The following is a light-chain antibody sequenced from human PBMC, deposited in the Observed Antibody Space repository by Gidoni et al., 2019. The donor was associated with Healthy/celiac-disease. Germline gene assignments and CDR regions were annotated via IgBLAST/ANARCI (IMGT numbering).Light chain of an antibody. Sequence: QSVLTQPPSASGTPGQRVTISCSGRSSNIGSNYVYWYQQLPGTAPKLLIYRNNQRPSGVPDRFSGSKSGTSASLAISGRRSEDEADYYCAAWDDSLSGWVFGGGTKLTVL. J-gene: IGLJ3*02. V-gene: IGLV1-47*01. CDR1: SSNIGSNY. CDR2: RNN. CDR3: AAWDDSLSGWV.